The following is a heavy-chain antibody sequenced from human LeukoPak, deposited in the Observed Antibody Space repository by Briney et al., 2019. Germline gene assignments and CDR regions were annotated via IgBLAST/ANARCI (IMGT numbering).Heavy chain of an antibody. V-gene: IGHV4-61*02. CDR3: ARSEAHYDVLSGFLIYHMDV. D-gene: IGHD3-3*01. CDR2: LYTSGTT. CDR1: GGSVDSGGYY. Sequence: PSQTLSLTCSVSGGSVDSGGYYFNWIRQPAGKGLEYIGRLYTSGTTNYNPSLKSRVTISLDRSRNQVSLPLTSMTAADTAVYYCARSEAHYDVLSGFLIYHMDVWGNGTTVTVSS. J-gene: IGHJ6*03.